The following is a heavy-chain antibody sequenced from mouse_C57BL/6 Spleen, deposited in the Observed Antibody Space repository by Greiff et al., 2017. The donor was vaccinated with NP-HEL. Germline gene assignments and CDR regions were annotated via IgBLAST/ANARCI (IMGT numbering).Heavy chain of an antibody. V-gene: IGHV5-6*01. D-gene: IGHD4-1*01. J-gene: IGHJ4*01. CDR2: ISSGGSYT. CDR1: GFTFSSYG. Sequence: EVQLVESGGDLVKPGGSLKLSCAASGFTFSSYGMSWVRQTPDKRLEWVATISSGGSYTYYPDSVKGRFTISRDNAKNTLYLQMSSLKSEDTAMYYCARQGDWDLADYAMDYWGQGTSVTVSS. CDR3: ARQGDWDLADYAMDY.